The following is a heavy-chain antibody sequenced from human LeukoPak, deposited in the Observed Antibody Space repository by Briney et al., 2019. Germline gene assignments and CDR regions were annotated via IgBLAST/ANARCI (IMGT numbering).Heavy chain of an antibody. CDR2: ISYSGST. CDR1: GASITTYY. Sequence: SETLSLTCTVSGASITTYYWSWIQQPPGEGLEWIGYISYSGSTNYNPSLKSRVTISIDTSKNQFSLKLTSVTAADTALYYCARGGGISSSPLDFDYWGQGTLVTVSS. J-gene: IGHJ4*02. CDR3: ARGGGISSSPLDFDY. V-gene: IGHV4-59*01. D-gene: IGHD6-6*01.